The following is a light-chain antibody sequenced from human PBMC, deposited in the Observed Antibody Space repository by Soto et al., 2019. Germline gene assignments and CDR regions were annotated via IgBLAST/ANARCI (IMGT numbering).Light chain of an antibody. J-gene: IGKJ5*01. CDR3: QQRSNWPIT. CDR1: QSVSRY. Sequence: EIVMTQSPATLSVSPGETATLSCRSSQSVSRYLGWYQQKPGQAPRLLIYDAPNRATGIPARFSGSGSGTDFSLTISSLEPEDFAVYYCQQRSNWPITFGLGTRLEIK. CDR2: DAP. V-gene: IGKV3-11*01.